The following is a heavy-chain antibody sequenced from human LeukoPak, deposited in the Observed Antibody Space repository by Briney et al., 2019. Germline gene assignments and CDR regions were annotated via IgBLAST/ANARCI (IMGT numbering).Heavy chain of an antibody. CDR3: ARDRPTGRSRGVVVQ. V-gene: IGHV3-21*01. CDR2: ISSGGTYI. CDR1: VFTFDTYA. D-gene: IGHD2-15*01. J-gene: IGHJ4*02. Sequence: KAGASLRLSCAASVFTFDTYAMAWVRQAPGKGLEWVSSISSGGTYIYYAESVRGRSTISRDNTKNFLYLQLSTLRVEDTAVYYCARDRPTGRSRGVVVQWGQGTLVTVSS.